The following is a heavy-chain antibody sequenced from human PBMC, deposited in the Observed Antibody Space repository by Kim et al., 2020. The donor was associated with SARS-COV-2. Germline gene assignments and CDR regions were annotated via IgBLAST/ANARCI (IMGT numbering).Heavy chain of an antibody. V-gene: IGHV3-15*01. D-gene: IGHD4-17*01. Sequence: VKGRFTISRDDSKNTLYLQMNSLKTEDTAVYYCTTDHFYGVDYGDPFDYWGQGTLVTVSS. CDR3: TTDHFYGVDYGDPFDY. J-gene: IGHJ4*02.